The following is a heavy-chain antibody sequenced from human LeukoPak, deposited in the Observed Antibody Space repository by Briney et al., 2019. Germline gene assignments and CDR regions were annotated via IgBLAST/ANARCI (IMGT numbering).Heavy chain of an antibody. Sequence: SETLSLTCSVSGGSISSYYWSWIRQPPGKGLEWIGYIYNSGITNYNPSLKCRVTISVDTSKNQFSLKLSSVTAAGTAVYYCAGTTVVTHQMAFDIWGQGTMVTVSS. CDR1: GGSISSYY. CDR3: AGTTVVTHQMAFDI. CDR2: IYNSGIT. V-gene: IGHV4-59*01. J-gene: IGHJ3*02. D-gene: IGHD4-23*01.